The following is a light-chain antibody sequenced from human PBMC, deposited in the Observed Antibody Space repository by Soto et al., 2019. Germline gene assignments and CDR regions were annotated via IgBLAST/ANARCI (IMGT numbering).Light chain of an antibody. CDR2: LNSDGSH. Sequence: QLVLTQSRSASASLGAAVKLTCTLSSGHSSYAIAWHQQQPEKGPRYLMKLNSDGSHNKGDGIPDRFSGSSSGAERYLTISSLQSQDEADYYCQTWGTGIQVFGGGTKLTVL. V-gene: IGLV4-69*02. J-gene: IGLJ3*02. CDR1: SGHSSYA. CDR3: QTWGTGIQV.